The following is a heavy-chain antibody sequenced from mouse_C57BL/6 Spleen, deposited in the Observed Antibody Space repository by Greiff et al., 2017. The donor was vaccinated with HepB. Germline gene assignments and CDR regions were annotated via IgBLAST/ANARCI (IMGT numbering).Heavy chain of an antibody. CDR3: ARDYAMDY. CDR2: ISYDGSN. Sequence: EVQLQESGPGLVKPSQSLSLTCSVTGYSITSGYYWNWIRQFPGNKLEWMGYISYDGSNNYNPSLKNRISITRDTSNNQFFLKLNSVTTEDTATYYCARDYAMDYWGQGTSVTVSS. V-gene: IGHV3-6*01. CDR1: GYSITSGYY. J-gene: IGHJ4*01.